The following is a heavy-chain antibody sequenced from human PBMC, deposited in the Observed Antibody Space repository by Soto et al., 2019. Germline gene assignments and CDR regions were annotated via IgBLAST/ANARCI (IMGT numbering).Heavy chain of an antibody. D-gene: IGHD6-13*01. CDR2: IYSIGST. J-gene: IGHJ6*02. CDR3: RRSSRYSTDV. CDR1: GGSISSSSY. Sequence: QLQLQESGPGLVKPSETLSLTCTVSGGSISSSSYWGWIRQPPGKGLEWIGSIYSIGSTYYNPSLESRVTISVDTSKNLFSLKLSSVAAADTAVYYCRRSSRYSTDVWGQGTTVTVSS. V-gene: IGHV4-39*01.